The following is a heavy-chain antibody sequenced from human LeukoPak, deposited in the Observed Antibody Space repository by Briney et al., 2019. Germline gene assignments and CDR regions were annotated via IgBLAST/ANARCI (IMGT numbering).Heavy chain of an antibody. J-gene: IGHJ4*02. V-gene: IGHV1-69*05. Sequence: KVSCKASGGTFSSYAISWVRQAPGQGIEWMGGIIPIFGKANYAQKLQGRVTITRDESKSTAYTELSSLRSEDTAVYYCASGYYDSSGYYPIDYWGQGTLVTVSS. CDR3: ASGYYDSSGYYPIDY. D-gene: IGHD3-22*01. CDR2: IIPIFGKA. CDR1: GGTFSSYA.